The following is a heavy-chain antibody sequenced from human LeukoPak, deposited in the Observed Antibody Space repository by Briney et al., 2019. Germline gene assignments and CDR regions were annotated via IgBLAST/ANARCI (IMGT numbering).Heavy chain of an antibody. CDR1: GFTFSSYA. V-gene: IGHV3-30-3*01. CDR2: ISYDGSNK. CDR3: ARDRDDYDAFDI. Sequence: GGSLRLSCAASGFTFSSYAMHWVRQAPGKGLEWVAVISYDGSNKYYADSVKGRFTISRDNSKNTLYLQMNSLRAEDTAVYYCARDRDDYDAFDIWGQGTMVTVSS. D-gene: IGHD5-12*01. J-gene: IGHJ3*02.